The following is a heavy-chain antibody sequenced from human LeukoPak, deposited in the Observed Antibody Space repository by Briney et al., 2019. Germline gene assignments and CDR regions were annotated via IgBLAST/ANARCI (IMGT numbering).Heavy chain of an antibody. CDR3: ASSLWVAAAGAFDI. V-gene: IGHV3-66*01. D-gene: IGHD6-13*01. Sequence: HPGGSLRLSCAASGFTFSSYAMHWVRQAPGKGLEWVSVIYSGGSTYYADSVKGRFTISRDNSKNTLYLQMNSLRAEDTAVYYCASSLWVAAAGAFDIWGQGTMVTVSS. CDR1: GFTFSSYA. CDR2: IYSGGST. J-gene: IGHJ3*02.